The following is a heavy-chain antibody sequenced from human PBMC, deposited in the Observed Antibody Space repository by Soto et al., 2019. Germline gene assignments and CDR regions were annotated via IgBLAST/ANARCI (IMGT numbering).Heavy chain of an antibody. CDR3: ERVGDYYGMDV. CDR1: GGSISSSNW. Sequence: SETLSLTCAVSGGSISSSNWWSWVRQPPGKGLEWIGEIYHSGGTNYNPSLKSRVTISVDKSKNQFSLKLSSVTAADTAVYYCERVGDYYGMDVWGQGTTVTVSS. J-gene: IGHJ6*02. CDR2: IYHSGGT. D-gene: IGHD2-15*01. V-gene: IGHV4-4*02.